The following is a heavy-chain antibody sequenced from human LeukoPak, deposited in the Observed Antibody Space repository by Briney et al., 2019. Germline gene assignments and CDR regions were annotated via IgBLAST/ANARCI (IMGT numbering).Heavy chain of an antibody. Sequence: PSESLSLTCTVSGGSIISSDYHWGWVRQPPGKGLEWIGTISYSGNTDYNPSLRSRVTISVDTSNNQFSLRLGSVTAADTAVYHCARHCCSGPAKRVFDIWGQGTMVTVSS. CDR1: GGSIISSDYH. J-gene: IGHJ3*02. V-gene: IGHV4-39*01. CDR3: ARHCCSGPAKRVFDI. CDR2: ISYSGNT. D-gene: IGHD2-15*01.